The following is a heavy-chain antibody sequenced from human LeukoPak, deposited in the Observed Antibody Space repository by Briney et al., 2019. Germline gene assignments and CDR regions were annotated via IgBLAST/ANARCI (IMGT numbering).Heavy chain of an antibody. Sequence: GGSLRLSCAASGFTFTTYWMGWVRQAPGKGLEWVASIKQDGNEKYYVDSVKGRFTISRDNAENSLYLQMNSLRAEDTAVYYCARGGAYYYYMDVWGKGTTVTVSS. CDR1: GFTFTTYW. CDR2: IKQDGNEK. V-gene: IGHV3-7*01. D-gene: IGHD4/OR15-4a*01. CDR3: ARGGAYYYYMDV. J-gene: IGHJ6*03.